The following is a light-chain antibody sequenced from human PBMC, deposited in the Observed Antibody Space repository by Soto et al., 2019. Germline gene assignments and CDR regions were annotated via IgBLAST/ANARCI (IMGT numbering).Light chain of an antibody. J-gene: IGKJ2*01. CDR2: AAY. Sequence: DIQMTQSPSPLSTSVGDRVTITCRASQYINNYLNWYQQKPGKATKLLIFAAYNLQSGVPSRFSGSGSGTDFTLAISSLQPEDCATYYCQQSYSTTAYTFGRGTKLDMK. V-gene: IGKV1-39*01. CDR3: QQSYSTTAYT. CDR1: QYINNY.